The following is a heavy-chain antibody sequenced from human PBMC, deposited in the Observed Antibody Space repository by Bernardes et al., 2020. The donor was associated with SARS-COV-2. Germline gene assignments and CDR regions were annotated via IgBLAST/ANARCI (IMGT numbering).Heavy chain of an antibody. V-gene: IGHV3-23*01. Sequence: GGSLRLSCVVSGFIFGSSAMSWVRQAPGKGLEWVSGISLDGSQTYYADSVRGRFLISRDISKNTLYLQMDSLRVDVTAMYFCAKEVPANDYWGQGTLVTVAS. D-gene: IGHD2-2*01. J-gene: IGHJ4*02. CDR3: AKEVPANDY. CDR2: ISLDGSQT. CDR1: GFIFGSSA.